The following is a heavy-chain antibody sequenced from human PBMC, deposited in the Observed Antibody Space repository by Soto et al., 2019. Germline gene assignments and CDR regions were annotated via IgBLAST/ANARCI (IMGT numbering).Heavy chain of an antibody. J-gene: IGHJ4*02. D-gene: IGHD6-6*01. CDR1: SGSLSGYY. CDR3: ARGPKVSGSAQTRPDF. V-gene: IGHV4-34*01. Sequence: QVQLHQWGAGLLKPSETLSLACSLYSGSLSGYYWSWIRQPPGKGLEWVGEISPSGTTNYSPSLKRRVSISVDTSKNQLSLTLTSLPAADTAVYYCARGPKVSGSAQTRPDFWGQGSLVTVSS. CDR2: ISPSGTT.